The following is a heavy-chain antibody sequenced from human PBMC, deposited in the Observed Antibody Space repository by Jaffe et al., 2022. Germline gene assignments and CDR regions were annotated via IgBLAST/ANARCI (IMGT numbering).Heavy chain of an antibody. Sequence: QVQLVQSGAEVKKPGASVKVSCKASGYTFTGYYMHWVRQAPGQGLEWMGRINPNSGGTNYAQKFQGRVTMTRDTSISTAYMELSRLRSDDTAVYYCARVGTATSAAWRRVEYYFDYWGQGTLVTVSS. CDR2: INPNSGGT. J-gene: IGHJ4*02. CDR1: GYTFTGYY. D-gene: IGHD5-12*01. V-gene: IGHV1-2*06. CDR3: ARVGTATSAAWRRVEYYFDY.